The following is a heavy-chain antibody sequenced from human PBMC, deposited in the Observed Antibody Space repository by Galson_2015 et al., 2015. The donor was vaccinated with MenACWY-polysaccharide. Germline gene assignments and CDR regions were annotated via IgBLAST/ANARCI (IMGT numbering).Heavy chain of an antibody. J-gene: IGHJ3*01. CDR2: IYWDGDN. D-gene: IGHD3-16*01. CDR1: GFSLITKGLG. CDR3: AHVMITFGGVIGDDAFDV. V-gene: IGHV2-5*02. Sequence: PALVKPTQTLTLTCTFSGFSLITKGLGVNWIRQPPGKALEWLAVIYWDGDNRYSPSLRSRLTVTKDTSKNQVVLTMTNMDPVDTATYYCAHVMITFGGVIGDDAFDVWGQGTMVTVPS.